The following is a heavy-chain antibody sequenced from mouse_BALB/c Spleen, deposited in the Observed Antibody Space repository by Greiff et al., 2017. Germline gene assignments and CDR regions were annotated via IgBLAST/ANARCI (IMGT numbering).Heavy chain of an antibody. CDR1: GFTFSSYA. Sequence: EVKLLESGGGLVKPGGSLKLSCAASGFTFSSYAMSWVRQTPEKRLEWVATISSGGSYTYYPDSVKGRFTISRDNAKNTLYLQMSSLRSEDTAMYYCARSYYRYDEAAGFAYWGQGTLVTVSA. J-gene: IGHJ3*01. CDR2: ISSGGSYT. D-gene: IGHD2-14*01. CDR3: ARSYYRYDEAAGFAY. V-gene: IGHV5-9-3*01.